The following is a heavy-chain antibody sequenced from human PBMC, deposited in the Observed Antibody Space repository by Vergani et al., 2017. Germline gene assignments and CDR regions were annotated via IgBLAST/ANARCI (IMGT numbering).Heavy chain of an antibody. Sequence: QVQLHESGPGLVKPSQTLSLTCTVSGGSITSGSFYWSWIRQPAGKGLEWIGRIHSSGTTNYNPSLKSRVTLSVDTSKNQLSLRMTSVTAADTAVYYCARQRIXIFGVVTQGYYMDVWGKGTTVTVSS. CDR2: IHSSGTT. V-gene: IGHV4-61*02. CDR1: GGSITSGSFY. J-gene: IGHJ6*03. CDR3: ARQRIXIFGVVTQGYYMDV. D-gene: IGHD3-3*01.